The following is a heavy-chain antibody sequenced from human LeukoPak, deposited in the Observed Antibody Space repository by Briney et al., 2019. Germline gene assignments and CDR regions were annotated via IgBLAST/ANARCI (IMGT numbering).Heavy chain of an antibody. CDR2: IKQDGSEK. V-gene: IGHV3-7*01. D-gene: IGHD3-10*01. CDR3: ARDLIHYYGSGAKT. CDR1: GFTFSSYW. Sequence: GGSLRLSCAASGFTFSSYWMTWVRQAPGKGREWVANIKQDGSEKYYVDSVKGRFTISRDNAKNSLYLKMNSLRAEDTAVYYCARDLIHYYGSGAKTWGQGTLVTVSS. J-gene: IGHJ5*02.